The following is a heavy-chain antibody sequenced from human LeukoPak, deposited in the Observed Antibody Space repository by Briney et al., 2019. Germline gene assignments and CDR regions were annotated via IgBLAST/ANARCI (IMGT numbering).Heavy chain of an antibody. CDR1: SYTFTNYG. D-gene: IGHD6-13*01. CDR2: ISAYNGNT. Sequence: ASVKVSCKASSYTFTNYGVTWVRQAPGQGLEWMGWISAYNGNTNYAQKLQGRVTMTTDTSTSTAYMELRSLRSDDTAVYYCARDAHSSSWPYYFDYWGQGTLVTVSS. J-gene: IGHJ4*02. V-gene: IGHV1-18*01. CDR3: ARDAHSSSWPYYFDY.